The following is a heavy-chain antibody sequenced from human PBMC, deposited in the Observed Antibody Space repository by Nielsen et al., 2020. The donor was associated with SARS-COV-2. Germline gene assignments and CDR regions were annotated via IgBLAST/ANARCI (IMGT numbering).Heavy chain of an antibody. Sequence: GESLKISCKGSGYSFTSYWISWVRQMPGKGLEWMGRIDPSDSYTNYSPSFQGHVTISADKSISAAYLQWSSLKASDTAMYYCARVRSPGSYYNGFYYGMDVWGQGTTVTVSS. CDR3: ARVRSPGSYYNGFYYGMDV. CDR1: GYSFTSYW. CDR2: IDPSDSYT. V-gene: IGHV5-10-1*01. J-gene: IGHJ6*02. D-gene: IGHD3-10*01.